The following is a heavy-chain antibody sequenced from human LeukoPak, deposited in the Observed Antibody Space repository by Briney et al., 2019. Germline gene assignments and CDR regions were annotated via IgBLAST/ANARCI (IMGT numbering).Heavy chain of an antibody. J-gene: IGHJ4*02. CDR2: IYPDDSDT. CDR1: RYRFTSYW. Sequence: GESLKISCRGSRYRFTSYWIGWVRQMPGKGLEWMGIIYPDDSDTRYSPSFQGQVTISADNSISTAYLQWSSLKASDTAMYYCARSRNAYEYYFDYWGQGTLVSVSS. V-gene: IGHV5-51*01. CDR3: ARSRNAYEYYFDY. D-gene: IGHD5-24*01.